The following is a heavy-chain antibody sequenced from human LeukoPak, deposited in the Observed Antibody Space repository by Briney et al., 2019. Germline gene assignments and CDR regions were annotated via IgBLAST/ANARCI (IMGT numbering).Heavy chain of an antibody. D-gene: IGHD3-10*01. Sequence: SETLSLTCIVSGGSISNYYWSWIQQPPGKGLEWIGYIYYSGSTNYNPSLKSRVTMSVDTSKNQFSLKLSSVTAADTAVYYCAVTMVRGAGPYYFDYWGQGALVTVSS. J-gene: IGHJ4*02. V-gene: IGHV4-59*03. CDR1: GGSISNYY. CDR2: IYYSGST. CDR3: AVTMVRGAGPYYFDY.